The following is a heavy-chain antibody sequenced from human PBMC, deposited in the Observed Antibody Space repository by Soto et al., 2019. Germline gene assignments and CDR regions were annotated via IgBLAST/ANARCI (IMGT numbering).Heavy chain of an antibody. CDR2: ISYDGSNK. D-gene: IGHD1-26*01. CDR1: GFTFSSYA. J-gene: IGHJ6*02. CDR3: ASTPPEQWELPYYCHGMDV. Sequence: QVQLVESGGGVVQPGRSLRLSCAASGFTFSSYAMHWVRQAPGKGLEWVAGISYDGSNKYYADSVKGRFTISRDNSKNTLYPQMNHLRAEDTAVYYCASTPPEQWELPYYCHGMDVWGQGTTLTLSS. V-gene: IGHV3-30-3*01.